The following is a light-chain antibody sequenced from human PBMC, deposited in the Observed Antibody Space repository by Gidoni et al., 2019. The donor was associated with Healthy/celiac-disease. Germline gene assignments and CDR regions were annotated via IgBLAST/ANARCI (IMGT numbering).Light chain of an antibody. Sequence: DSVMTQSPLALPVTPGEPASISCRSSQSLLHSNGYNYLDWYLQKPGQSPQLLIYLGSNRASGVPDRFSGSGSGTDFPLKISRVEAEDVGVYYCMQALQTPLYTFGQGTKLEIK. CDR3: MQALQTPLYT. CDR2: LGS. V-gene: IGKV2-28*01. CDR1: QSLLHSNGYNY. J-gene: IGKJ2*01.